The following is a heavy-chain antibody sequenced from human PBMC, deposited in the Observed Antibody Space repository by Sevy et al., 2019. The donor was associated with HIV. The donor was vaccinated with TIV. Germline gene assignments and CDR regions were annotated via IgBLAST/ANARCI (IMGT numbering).Heavy chain of an antibody. Sequence: GGSLRLSCAGSGFTFSNTWMSWVRQAPGKGLEWIGGIKSKTDGGTTDYAAPVKGRFSISRDDSKNTLYLQMNSLKTEDTAVYYCTTQWFWGQGTLVTVSS. CDR1: GFTFSNTW. J-gene: IGHJ4*02. CDR3: TTQWF. D-gene: IGHD3-22*01. CDR2: IKSKTDGGTT. V-gene: IGHV3-15*01.